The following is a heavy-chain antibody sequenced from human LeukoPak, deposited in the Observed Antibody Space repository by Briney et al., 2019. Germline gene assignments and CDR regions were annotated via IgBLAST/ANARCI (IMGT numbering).Heavy chain of an antibody. CDR2: MHPNSGNT. CDR1: GYTCTSYD. Sequence: GASVKVSCKASGYTCTSYDINWGRHATGQGLEWMGWMHPNSGNTGYAQKFQGRVTMTRNTSISTAYMELSSLRSEDTAVFYYERMAYDILTGLPDDYWGQGTLVTVSS. J-gene: IGHJ4*02. CDR3: ERMAYDILTGLPDDY. D-gene: IGHD3-9*01. V-gene: IGHV1-8*01.